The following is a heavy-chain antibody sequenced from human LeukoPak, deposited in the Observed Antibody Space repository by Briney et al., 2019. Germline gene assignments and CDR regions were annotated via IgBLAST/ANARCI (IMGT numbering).Heavy chain of an antibody. CDR2: ISWNSGSI. Sequence: GGSLRLSCAASGFTFDDYAMHWVRQAPGKGLEWVSGISWNSGSIGYADSVKGRFTISRDNAKNSLYLQMNSLRAEDTALYYCAKVVSPLWFGEVAFDIWGQGTMVTVSS. D-gene: IGHD3-10*01. CDR3: AKVVSPLWFGEVAFDI. J-gene: IGHJ3*02. CDR1: GFTFDDYA. V-gene: IGHV3-9*01.